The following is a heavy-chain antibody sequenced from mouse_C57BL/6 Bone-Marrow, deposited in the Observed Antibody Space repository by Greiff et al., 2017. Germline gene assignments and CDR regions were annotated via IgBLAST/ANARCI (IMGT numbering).Heavy chain of an antibody. D-gene: IGHD4-1*01. CDR2: IDPSDSYT. CDR3: ARRLGQGY. CDR1: GYTFTSYW. J-gene: IGHJ2*01. Sequence: VQLQQSGAELARPGTSVKLSCKASGYTFTSYWMHWVKQRPGQGLEWIGVIDPSDSYTNYNQKFKGKATLTVDTSSSTAYMQLSSLTSEDSAVYYCARRLGQGYWGQGTTLTVSS. V-gene: IGHV1-59*01.